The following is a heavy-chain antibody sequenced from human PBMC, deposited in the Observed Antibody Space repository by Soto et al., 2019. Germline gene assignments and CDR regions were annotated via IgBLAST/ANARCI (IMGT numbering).Heavy chain of an antibody. CDR3: AKDPSPATPYDFWSGYYYYYGMDV. CDR1: GFTFSSYG. Sequence: GGSLRLSCAASGFTFSSYGMHWVRQAPGKGLEWVAVISYDGSNKYYADSVKGRFTISRDNSKNTLYLQMNSLRAGDTAVYYCAKDPSPATPYDFWSGYYYYYGMDVWGQGTTVTVSS. V-gene: IGHV3-30*18. CDR2: ISYDGSNK. J-gene: IGHJ6*02. D-gene: IGHD3-3*01.